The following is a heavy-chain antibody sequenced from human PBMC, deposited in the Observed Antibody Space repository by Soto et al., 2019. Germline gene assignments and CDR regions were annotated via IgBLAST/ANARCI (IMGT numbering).Heavy chain of an antibody. V-gene: IGHV1-3*01. J-gene: IGHJ4*02. CDR1: GYTFTSYA. CDR2: INAGNGNT. D-gene: IGHD2-15*01. CDR3: ARGPGGPDGPGDY. Sequence: QVQLVQSGAEVKKPGASVKVSCKASGYTFTSYAMHWVRQAPGQRLEWMGWINAGNGNTKYSQKFQGRXTIXRXTSASTAYMELSSLRSEDTAVYYCARGPGGPDGPGDYWGQGTLVTVSS.